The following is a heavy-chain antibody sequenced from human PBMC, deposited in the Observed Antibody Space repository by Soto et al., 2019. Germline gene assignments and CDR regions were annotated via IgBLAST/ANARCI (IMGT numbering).Heavy chain of an antibody. V-gene: IGHV1-18*04. J-gene: IGHJ4*02. CDR2: ISGYNGNT. D-gene: IGHD1-26*01. Sequence: QVQLVQSGAEVKKPGASVKVSCKTSGYTFTSYGISWVRQAPGQGLQWMGWISGYNGNTNNAQMVQGRVTMTTDTSTSTAYMELRSLRSDDTAVYYCARVPRGTWYAHLLYWGQGTLVTVSS. CDR1: GYTFTSYG. CDR3: ARVPRGTWYAHLLY.